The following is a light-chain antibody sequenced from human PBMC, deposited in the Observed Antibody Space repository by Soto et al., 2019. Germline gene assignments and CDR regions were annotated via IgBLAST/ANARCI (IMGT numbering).Light chain of an antibody. CDR3: QQYGSSAT. CDR1: QSVSSY. J-gene: IGKJ5*01. CDR2: DAS. Sequence: EIVMTQSPATLSVSPGERATLSCRASQSVSSYLAWYQQKPGQAPRLLIYDASNRATGIPARFSGSGSGTDFTLTISRLEPEDFAVYYCQQYGSSATFGQGTRLEIK. V-gene: IGKV3-20*01.